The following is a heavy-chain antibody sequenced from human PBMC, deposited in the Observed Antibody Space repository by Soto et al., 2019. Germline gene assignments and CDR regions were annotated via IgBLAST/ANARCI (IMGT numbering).Heavy chain of an antibody. CDR3: ARDPLQPYCSSTSCSYYYMDV. CDR2: IWYDGSNK. V-gene: IGHV3-33*08. CDR1: GFTSSNYG. Sequence: GRSLRLYCATFGFTSSNYGLQCIPQAPGKVLEWVAVIWYDGSNKYYADSVKGRFTISRDNSKNTLYLQMNSLRAEDTAVYYCARDPLQPYCSSTSCSYYYMDVWGKGT. J-gene: IGHJ6*03. D-gene: IGHD2-2*01.